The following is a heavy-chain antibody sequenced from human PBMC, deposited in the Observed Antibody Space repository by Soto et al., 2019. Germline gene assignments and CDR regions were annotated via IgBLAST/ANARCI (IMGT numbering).Heavy chain of an antibody. J-gene: IGHJ5*02. D-gene: IGHD3-16*02. Sequence: EVQLVESGGGLVKPGGSLRLSCAASGFTFSHYNMNWVRQTPGKGLEWVSSISTSGYIYNADSVKGRFTISRDNSRNSLYLQMTTLRAEDTAVYYCARDPSHANVWGSYRYMGWFDPWGQGTLVTVSS. CDR2: ISTSGYI. V-gene: IGHV3-21*01. CDR1: GFTFSHYN. CDR3: ARDPSHANVWGSYRYMGWFDP.